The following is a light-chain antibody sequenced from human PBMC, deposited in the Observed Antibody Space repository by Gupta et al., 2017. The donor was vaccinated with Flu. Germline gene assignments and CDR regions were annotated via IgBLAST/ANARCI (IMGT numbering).Light chain of an antibody. CDR3: ISHAGSNLYV. Sequence: VTISCAGTSAEVGAYQSVSWYQQRPDKDPGLMIYEVTKRPAGVPDRFSGSKSGNTASLTVSELLEEEAADYYCISHAGSNLYVFGTGTKFTVL. CDR1: SAEVGAYQS. J-gene: IGLJ1*01. CDR2: EVT. V-gene: IGLV2-8*01.